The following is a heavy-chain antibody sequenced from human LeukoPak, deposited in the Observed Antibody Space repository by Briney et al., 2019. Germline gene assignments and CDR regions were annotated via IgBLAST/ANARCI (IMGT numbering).Heavy chain of an antibody. D-gene: IGHD2-2*02. V-gene: IGHV3-64*01. CDR1: GFTFSSYA. Sequence: GGSLRLSCAASGFTFSSYAMHWVRQALGKGLEYVSAISSNGGSTYYANSVKGRFTISRDNSKNTLYLQMGSLRAEDMAVYYCARGGYREASDYWGQGTLVTVSS. J-gene: IGHJ4*02. CDR2: ISSNGGST. CDR3: ARGGYREASDY.